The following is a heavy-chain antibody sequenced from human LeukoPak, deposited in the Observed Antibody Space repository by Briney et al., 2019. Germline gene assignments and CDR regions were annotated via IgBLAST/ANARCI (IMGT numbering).Heavy chain of an antibody. Sequence: GGSLRLSCTASGFTFSTYWMSWVRQAPGKGLVWVSRINTDESTTSYADSVKGRFTISRDNAKNTLYLQMNSLRAEDTALYYCAKEAGSGWHFDYWGQGTLVTVSS. V-gene: IGHV3-74*01. D-gene: IGHD6-19*01. CDR1: GFTFSTYW. J-gene: IGHJ4*02. CDR3: AKEAGSGWHFDY. CDR2: INTDESTT.